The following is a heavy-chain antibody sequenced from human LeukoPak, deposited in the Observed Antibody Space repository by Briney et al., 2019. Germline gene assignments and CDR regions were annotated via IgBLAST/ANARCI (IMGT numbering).Heavy chain of an antibody. CDR1: GFTFSSYW. V-gene: IGHV3-74*01. CDR2: INSDGSRT. J-gene: IGHJ4*02. D-gene: IGHD3-9*01. Sequence: PGGSLRLSCAASGFTFSSYWMHWVRQAPGKGLMWVSRINSDGSRTTYADSVRGRFTISRDNSKNTLYLQMNSLRAEDTAVYYCAKARVLRYFDWFFDYWGQGTLVTVSS. CDR3: AKARVLRYFDWFFDY.